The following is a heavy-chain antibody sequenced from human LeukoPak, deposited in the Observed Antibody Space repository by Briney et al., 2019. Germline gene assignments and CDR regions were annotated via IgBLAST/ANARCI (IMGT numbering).Heavy chain of an antibody. J-gene: IGHJ6*03. CDR2: IYHSGST. CDR3: AKRSGYSYGYRYYYYYMDV. Sequence: SGTLSLTCAVSGGSISSSNWWSWVRQPPGKGLEWIGEIYHSGSTNYNPSLKSRVTISVDKSKNQFSLKVSSVTAADTAVYYCAKRSGYSYGYRYYYYYMDVWGKGTTVTVSS. V-gene: IGHV4-4*02. CDR1: GGSISSSNW. D-gene: IGHD5-18*01.